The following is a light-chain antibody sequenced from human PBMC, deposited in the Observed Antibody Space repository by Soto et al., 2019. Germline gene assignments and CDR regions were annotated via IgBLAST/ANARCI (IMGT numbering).Light chain of an antibody. CDR3: QQYNSLWT. CDR1: QSITTY. V-gene: IGKV1-39*01. CDR2: AAS. J-gene: IGKJ1*01. Sequence: DIQMTQSPSSLSASVGDRVTITCRASQSITTYLNWYRQKPGKAPKLLIYAASSLQSGVPSRFSGSGSGTEFTLTISSLQPDDFATYYCQQYNSLWTFGQGTKVDIK.